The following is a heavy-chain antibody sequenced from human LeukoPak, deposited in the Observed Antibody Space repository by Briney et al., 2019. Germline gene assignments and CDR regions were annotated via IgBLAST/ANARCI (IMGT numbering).Heavy chain of an antibody. CDR3: ARGPRYSSSWTMYNWFDP. Sequence: SETLSLTCAVYGGSFSGYYWSWIRQPPGKGLEWIGEINHSGSTNYNPSLKSRVTISVDTSKNQFSLKLSSVTAAGTAVYYCARGPRYSSSWTMYNWFDPWGQGTLVTVSS. CDR2: INHSGST. J-gene: IGHJ5*02. CDR1: GGSFSGYY. D-gene: IGHD6-13*01. V-gene: IGHV4-34*01.